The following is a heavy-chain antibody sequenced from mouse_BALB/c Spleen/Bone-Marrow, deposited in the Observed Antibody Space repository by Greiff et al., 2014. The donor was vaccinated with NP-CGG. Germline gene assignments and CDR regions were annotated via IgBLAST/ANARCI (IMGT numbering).Heavy chain of an antibody. CDR1: DYTFTSYR. J-gene: IGHJ1*01. CDR3: AQSCSGQGNGCFDV. D-gene: IGHD3-3*01. V-gene: IGHV1-5*01. Sequence: EVQLQQSGTVLARPGASVKMSCKASDYTFTSYRMHWLKQRPGQGLEWIGAIYPGNSDTSYNQKFKGKAELTAVTSTSTAYMDLSRLSNRVSAVYYGAQSCSGQGNGCFDVWGPGTTVTVSA. CDR2: IYPGNSDT.